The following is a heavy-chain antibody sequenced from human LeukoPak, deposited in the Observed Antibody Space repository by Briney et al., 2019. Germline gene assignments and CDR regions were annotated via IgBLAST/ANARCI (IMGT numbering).Heavy chain of an antibody. CDR1: GGSIRSYY. D-gene: IGHD3-10*01. V-gene: IGHV4-59*01. Sequence: SETLSLTCTVSGGSIRSYYWSWIRQPPGKGLEWIGYVYHSGDTDYNPSLKSRVTISVDTSVNQFSLKLSSVTAADTAVYYCARSNWRGACLDPWGQGTLVTVSS. CDR2: VYHSGDT. CDR3: ARSNWRGACLDP. J-gene: IGHJ5*02.